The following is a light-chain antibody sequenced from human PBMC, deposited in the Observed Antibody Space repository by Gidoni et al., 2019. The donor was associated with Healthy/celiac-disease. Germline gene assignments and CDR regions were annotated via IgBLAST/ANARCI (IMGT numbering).Light chain of an antibody. CDR1: QDISNY. Sequence: DIQMTQSPSSLSASVGDRVTITCQASQDISNYLNWYQQKPGKAPKLLIYDASNLETGVPSRFSGSGSGTDFTFTISSLQPEDIATYYCQQYDNLPLKLTFXGXTKVEIK. CDR2: DAS. V-gene: IGKV1-33*01. J-gene: IGKJ4*01. CDR3: QQYDNLPLKLT.